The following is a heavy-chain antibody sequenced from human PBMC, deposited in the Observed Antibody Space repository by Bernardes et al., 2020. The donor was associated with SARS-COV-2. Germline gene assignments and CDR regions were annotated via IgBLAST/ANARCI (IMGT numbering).Heavy chain of an antibody. CDR3: AREYCRSTSCLNDF. CDR1: GGSISNYY. Sequence: SEALSLTCTVSGGSISNYYWSWIRQPPGKGLEWIGYISYSGSTNSNPSLKSRVTISVDTSKNQFSLRLSSVTAADTAIYYCAREYCRSTSCLNDFWGPGTLVTVSS. V-gene: IGHV4-59*01. D-gene: IGHD2-2*01. J-gene: IGHJ4*02. CDR2: ISYSGST.